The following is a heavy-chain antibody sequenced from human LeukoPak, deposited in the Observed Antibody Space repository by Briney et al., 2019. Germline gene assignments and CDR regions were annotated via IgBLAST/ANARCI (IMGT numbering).Heavy chain of an antibody. CDR2: ISSSSSTI. Sequence: PGGSLRLSCAASGFTFSSYSMNWVRQAPGKGLEWVSYISSSSSTIYYADSVKGRFTISRDNAKNSLYLQMNSLRAEDTAVYYCARDPRDYGDSWLDYWGQGTLVTVSS. CDR3: ARDPRDYGDSWLDY. D-gene: IGHD4-17*01. CDR1: GFTFSSYS. J-gene: IGHJ4*02. V-gene: IGHV3-48*01.